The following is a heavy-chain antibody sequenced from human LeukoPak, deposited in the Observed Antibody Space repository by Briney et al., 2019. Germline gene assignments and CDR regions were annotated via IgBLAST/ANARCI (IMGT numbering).Heavy chain of an antibody. CDR3: TSSASWRESEF. D-gene: IGHD3-10*01. CDR1: GFTFSNAW. Sequence: GGSLRLSCAASGFTFSNAWMSWVRQAPGKGLEWVGRIKSKTDGGTTDYAAPVKGRFTISRDDSKNTLYLQMNSLKTEDTAVYYCTSSASWRESEFWGQGTLVTVSS. J-gene: IGHJ4*02. V-gene: IGHV3-15*01. CDR2: IKSKTDGGTT.